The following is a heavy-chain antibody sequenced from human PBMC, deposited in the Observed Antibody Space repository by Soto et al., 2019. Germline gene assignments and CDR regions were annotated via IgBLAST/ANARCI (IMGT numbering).Heavy chain of an antibody. CDR3: ARGHYYFPY. V-gene: IGHV3-11*05. CDR2: ISSSSDYT. Sequence: QVQLVESGGGVVKPGGSLRLSCAASGLTFSDYDMSWIRQAPGKGLEWLSNISSSSDYTNYADSVKGRFTISRDNAKNSLYLQMNSLRADDNAVYYCARGHYYFPYWGQGNVVTVSS. J-gene: IGHJ4*02. CDR1: GLTFSDYD.